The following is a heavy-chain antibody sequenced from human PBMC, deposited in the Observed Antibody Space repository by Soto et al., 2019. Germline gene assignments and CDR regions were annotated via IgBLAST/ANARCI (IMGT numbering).Heavy chain of an antibody. CDR1: GGSVSSGSYF. J-gene: IGHJ3*01. CDR3: ARRGLYSGYEDSF. Sequence: SETLSLTCTVSGGSVSSGSYFWSWIRQPPGKGLEWIGYIYYSGNTNYNPSLKSRVTISVDTSKNQFSLKLTSVTAADMAVYYCARRGLYSGYEDSFWGQGTMVTVSS. D-gene: IGHD5-12*01. CDR2: IYYSGNT. V-gene: IGHV4-61*01.